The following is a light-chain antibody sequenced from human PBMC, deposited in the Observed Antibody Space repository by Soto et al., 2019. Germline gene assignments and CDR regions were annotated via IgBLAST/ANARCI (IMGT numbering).Light chain of an antibody. CDR1: QSISRS. CDR3: QQYDNLPLT. V-gene: IGKV3-15*01. Sequence: EIVSTQSPAILSVSPGDSSTLTCMASQSISRSLAWYQQKPGQAPRLLISDASTRATCIPARFSGSGSWTDCTLTSSSLQSEDFAVYFCQQYDNLPLTFGPGTKVDIK. CDR2: DAS. J-gene: IGKJ3*01.